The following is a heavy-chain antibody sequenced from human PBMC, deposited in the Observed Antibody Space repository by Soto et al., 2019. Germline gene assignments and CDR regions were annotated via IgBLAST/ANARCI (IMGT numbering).Heavy chain of an antibody. Sequence: QVQLVQSGAEVKKPESSVKVSCKAPGGTFSTYAISWVRQAPGQGLEWMGGIIPMFGTANYAQRFQDRVTIPADECTNTVYMELSSLRSEDTAVYFCASGIQLWLRRINNGYSGWGQGTLVTVSS. V-gene: IGHV1-69*12. CDR3: ASGIQLWLRRINNGYSG. CDR1: GGTFSTYA. CDR2: IIPMFGTA. J-gene: IGHJ4*02. D-gene: IGHD5-18*01.